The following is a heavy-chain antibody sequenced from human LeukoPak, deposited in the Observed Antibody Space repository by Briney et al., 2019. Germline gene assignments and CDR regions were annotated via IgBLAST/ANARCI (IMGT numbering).Heavy chain of an antibody. J-gene: IGHJ4*02. D-gene: IGHD4-11*01. CDR1: GGTFSSYA. Sequence: SVKVSRKASGGTFSSYAISWVRQAPGQGLEWMGRIIPIFGTANYAQKFQGRVTITTDESTSTAYMELSSLRSEDTAVYYCARAKGRYSNYASYYFDYWGQGTLVTVSS. V-gene: IGHV1-69*05. CDR2: IIPIFGTA. CDR3: ARAKGRYSNYASYYFDY.